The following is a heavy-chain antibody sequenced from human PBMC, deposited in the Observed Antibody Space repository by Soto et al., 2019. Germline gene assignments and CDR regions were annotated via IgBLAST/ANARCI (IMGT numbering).Heavy chain of an antibody. Sequence: VASVKVSCKASGYTFTGYYMHWVRQAPGQGLEWMGWINPNSGGTNYAQKFQGRVTMTRDTSISTAYMELSRLRSDDTAVYYCARGEYSSSSAGASGDYWGQGTLVTVSA. CDR3: ARGEYSSSSAGASGDY. CDR1: GYTFTGYY. CDR2: INPNSGGT. D-gene: IGHD6-6*01. J-gene: IGHJ4*02. V-gene: IGHV1-2*02.